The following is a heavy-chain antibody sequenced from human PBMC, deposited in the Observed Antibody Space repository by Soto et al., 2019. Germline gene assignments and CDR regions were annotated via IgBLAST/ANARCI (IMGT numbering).Heavy chain of an antibody. D-gene: IGHD3-16*01. J-gene: IGHJ4*02. CDR2: IYWDDDK. Sequence: QITLKESGPTLVKPTQTLTLTCSFSGFSLTTNGVGVGWIRQPPGKALEWLALIYWDDDKRYSPSLKSRLTITKDTSKNQVVLTMTNMDPVDTATYYYAHRLVDYDYIWGSYSSAFDYWGQGTLVTVSS. CDR3: AHRLVDYDYIWGSYSSAFDY. V-gene: IGHV2-5*02. CDR1: GFSLTTNGVG.